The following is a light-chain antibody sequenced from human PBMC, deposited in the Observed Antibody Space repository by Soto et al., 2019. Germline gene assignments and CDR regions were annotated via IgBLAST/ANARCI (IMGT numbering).Light chain of an antibody. Sequence: QSALTQPASVSGSPGQSITISCTETSSDVGGYNYVSWYQQHPGKAPKLMIYAVSKRPSGVSNRFSGSKYVITASLTISGLQAEDEADYYCSSYTRSSTHWVFGGGTKRTVL. J-gene: IGLJ3*02. CDR1: SSDVGGYNY. V-gene: IGLV2-14*01. CDR2: AVS. CDR3: SSYTRSSTHWV.